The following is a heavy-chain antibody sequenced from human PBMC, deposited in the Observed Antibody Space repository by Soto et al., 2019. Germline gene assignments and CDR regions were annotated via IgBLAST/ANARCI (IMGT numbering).Heavy chain of an antibody. CDR2: IIPMFGTT. J-gene: IGHJ4*02. CDR1: GGTFSSYT. D-gene: IGHD3-22*01. V-gene: IGHV1-69*01. Sequence: QVQLVQSGAEVKKPGSSVKISCKASGGTFSSYTISWVRQAPGQGLEWMGEIIPMFGTTNYARNFQDRVTITADESTATAYLELTRLRSEDTAIYYCAREGSYDGGGYSKFVYWGQGTQVSVSS. CDR3: AREGSYDGGGYSKFVY.